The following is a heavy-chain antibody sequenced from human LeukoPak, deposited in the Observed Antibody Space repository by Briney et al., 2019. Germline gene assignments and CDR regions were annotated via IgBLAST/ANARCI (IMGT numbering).Heavy chain of an antibody. CDR3: AREFPGYSSSWYDNYFDY. Sequence: ASVKVSCKASGYTFTGYYMHWVRQAPGQGLEWMGWINPNSGGTNYAQKFQGRVTMTRDTSISTAYMELSRLRSDDTAVYYCAREFPGYSSSWYDNYFDYWGQGTLVTVS. CDR1: GYTFTGYY. CDR2: INPNSGGT. V-gene: IGHV1-2*02. D-gene: IGHD6-13*01. J-gene: IGHJ4*02.